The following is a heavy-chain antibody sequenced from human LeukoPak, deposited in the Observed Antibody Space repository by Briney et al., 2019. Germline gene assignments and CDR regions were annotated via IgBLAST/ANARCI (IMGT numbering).Heavy chain of an antibody. V-gene: IGHV3-48*01. J-gene: IGHJ4*02. CDR3: AKDRPYGSGSYYDY. Sequence: PGGSLRLSCAASGFTFSSYSMNWVRQAPGKGLEWVSYISSSSSTIYYADSVKGRFTISRDNSKNTLYLQMNSLRAEDTAVYYCAKDRPYGSGSYYDYWGQGTLVTVSS. CDR1: GFTFSSYS. CDR2: ISSSSSTI. D-gene: IGHD3-10*01.